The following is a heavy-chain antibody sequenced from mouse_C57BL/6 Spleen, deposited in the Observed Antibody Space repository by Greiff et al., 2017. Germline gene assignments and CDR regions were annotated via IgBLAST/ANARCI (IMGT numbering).Heavy chain of an antibody. CDR3: TRGSYYYGSSYYYFDY. CDR1: GYTFTDYE. V-gene: IGHV1-15*01. CDR2: IDPETGGT. J-gene: IGHJ2*01. Sequence: QVQLQQSGAELVRPGASVTLSCKASGYTFTDYEMHWVKQTPVHGLEWIGAIDPETGGTAYNQKFKGKAILTADKSSSTAYMELRSLTSEDSAVYYCTRGSYYYGSSYYYFDYWGQGTTLTVSS. D-gene: IGHD1-1*01.